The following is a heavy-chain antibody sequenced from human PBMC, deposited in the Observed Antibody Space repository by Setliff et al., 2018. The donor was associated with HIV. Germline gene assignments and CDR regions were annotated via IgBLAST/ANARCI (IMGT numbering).Heavy chain of an antibody. CDR1: GGSISSYY. V-gene: IGHV4-4*09. Sequence: PSETLSLTCTVSGGSISSYYWSWIRQPPGKGLEWIGYFYTSGNTNYNPSLKSRVTISVDTSKNQFSLKLSSVTAADTAVYYCARGLSFYDPGGFDYWGQGTLVTVSS. CDR3: ARGLSFYDPGGFDY. CDR2: FYTSGNT. J-gene: IGHJ4*02. D-gene: IGHD3-22*01.